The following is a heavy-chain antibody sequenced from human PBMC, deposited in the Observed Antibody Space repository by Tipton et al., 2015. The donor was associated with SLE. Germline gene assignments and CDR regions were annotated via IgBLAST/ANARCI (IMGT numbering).Heavy chain of an antibody. Sequence: TLSLTCAVSGGSISSSNWWSWVRQPPGKGLEWIGEIYHSGSSNYNPSLKSRVTISVDTSKNQFSLKLSSVTAADTAVYYCASYSSSYFDYWGQGTLVTVSS. D-gene: IGHD6-6*01. CDR3: ASYSSSYFDY. CDR1: GGSISSSNW. V-gene: IGHV4-4*02. J-gene: IGHJ4*02. CDR2: IYHSGSS.